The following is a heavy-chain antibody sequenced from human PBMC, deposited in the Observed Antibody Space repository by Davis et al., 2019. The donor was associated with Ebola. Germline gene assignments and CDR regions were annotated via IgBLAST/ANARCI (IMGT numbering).Heavy chain of an antibody. CDR1: GYSFTNYW. V-gene: IGHV5-51*01. D-gene: IGHD3-22*01. Sequence: GESLKISCEGSGYSFTNYWIGWVRQMPGKGLEWMGMIYPGDSDTKYSPSFQGQVTISADRSINTAYLQWSSLEASDTAIYYCARHRDYDDSDRHFQYYFDYWGQGTLVTVSS. CDR2: IYPGDSDT. CDR3: ARHRDYDDSDRHFQYYFDY. J-gene: IGHJ4*02.